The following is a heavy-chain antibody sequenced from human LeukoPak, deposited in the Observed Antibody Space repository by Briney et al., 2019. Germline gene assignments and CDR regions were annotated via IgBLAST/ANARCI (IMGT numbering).Heavy chain of an antibody. Sequence: PSETLSLTCTVSGGSISSSSYYWGWIRQPPGKGLEWIGSIYYDGGTYYNPSLKSRVTISVDTSKNQFSLKLSSVTAADTAVYYCARGSPFYYDSSGYLQYYFDYWGQGTLVTVSS. CDR2: IYYDGGT. V-gene: IGHV4-39*07. D-gene: IGHD3-22*01. CDR3: ARGSPFYYDSSGYLQYYFDY. J-gene: IGHJ4*02. CDR1: GGSISSSSYY.